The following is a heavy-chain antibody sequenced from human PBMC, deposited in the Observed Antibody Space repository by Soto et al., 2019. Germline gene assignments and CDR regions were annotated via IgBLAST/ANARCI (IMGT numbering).Heavy chain of an antibody. V-gene: IGHV3-11*01. CDR2: ISSSGSTI. CDR1: GFTFSDYY. CDR3: ARVAWTDAVDYYYYYMDV. J-gene: IGHJ6*03. D-gene: IGHD1-1*01. Sequence: PGGSLRLSCAASGFTFSDYYMSWIRQAPGKGLEWVSYISSSGSTIYYADSVKGRFTISRDNAKNSLYLQMNSLRAEDTAVYYCARVAWTDAVDYYYYYMDVWGKGTTVTVSS.